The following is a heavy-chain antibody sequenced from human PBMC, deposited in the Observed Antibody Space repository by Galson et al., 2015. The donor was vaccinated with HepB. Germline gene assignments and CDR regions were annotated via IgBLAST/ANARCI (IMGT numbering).Heavy chain of an antibody. V-gene: IGHV2-5*01. Sequence: PALVKPTQTLTLTCTFSGFSLSTRGVSVGWIRQPPGKALEWLALIYWNDDKRYSPSLKSRLTITKDTSKNQVVLTMTNMDPVDTATYYCAHRNIPFDYWGQGTLVTVSS. CDR2: IYWNDDK. CDR3: AHRNIPFDY. CDR1: GFSLSTRGVS. J-gene: IGHJ4*02. D-gene: IGHD2/OR15-2a*01.